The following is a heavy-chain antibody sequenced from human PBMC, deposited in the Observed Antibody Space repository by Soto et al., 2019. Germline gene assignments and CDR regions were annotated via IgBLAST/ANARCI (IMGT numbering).Heavy chain of an antibody. CDR1: GFTFGDYA. CDR3: TTMTSLGYYDGSGKAY. V-gene: IGHV3-49*04. Sequence: GGSLRLSCTASGFTFGDYAMSWVRQAPGKGLEWVGFIRSKAYGGTTEYAASVKGRFTISRDDSKSIAYLQMNSLKTEDTAVYYCTTMTSLGYYDGSGKAYWGQGTLVPVS. D-gene: IGHD3-22*01. J-gene: IGHJ4*02. CDR2: IRSKAYGGTT.